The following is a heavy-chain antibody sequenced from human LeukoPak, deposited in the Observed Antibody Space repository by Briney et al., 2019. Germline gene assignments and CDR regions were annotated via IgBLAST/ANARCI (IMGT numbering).Heavy chain of an antibody. CDR3: ATNRDYGYSSSWSNAFSI. D-gene: IGHD6-13*01. CDR2: IIPIFGTA. CDR1: GGTFISYA. V-gene: IGHV1-69*13. Sequence: SVKVSCKASGGTFISYAISWVRQAPGQGLEWMGGIIPIFGTANYAQKFQGRVTITADESTSTAYMELSSLRSEDTAVYYCATNRDYGYSSSWSNAFSIWGQGTMVTVSS. J-gene: IGHJ3*02.